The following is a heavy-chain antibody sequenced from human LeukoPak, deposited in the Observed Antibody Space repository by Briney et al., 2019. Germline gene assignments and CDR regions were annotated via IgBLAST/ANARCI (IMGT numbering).Heavy chain of an antibody. V-gene: IGHV4-4*07. Sequence: SETLSLTCTVSGGSISSYYWSWIRQPAGKGLEWIGRIYTSGSTNYNPSLKSRVTMSVDTSKNQFSLKLSSVTAAVTAVYYCARDTYDYIWGSYRPYYCYYMDVWGKGTTVTVSS. CDR3: ARDTYDYIWGSYRPYYCYYMDV. D-gene: IGHD3-16*02. CDR1: GGSISSYY. J-gene: IGHJ6*03. CDR2: IYTSGST.